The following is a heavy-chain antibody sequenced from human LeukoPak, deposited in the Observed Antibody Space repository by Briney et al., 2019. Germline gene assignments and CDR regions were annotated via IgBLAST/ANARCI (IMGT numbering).Heavy chain of an antibody. D-gene: IGHD6-13*01. CDR3: ARDKDLQLVGDN. V-gene: IGHV3-23*01. CDR1: GFTFSTFP. Sequence: GGSLRLSCAASGFTFSTFPMRWVRQAPGKGLEWVSDISGSGGTTHYADSVKGRFTISRDNSQNTLYLQMDSLIGEDTAVYYCARDKDLQLVGDNWGQGTLVSVSS. J-gene: IGHJ4*02. CDR2: ISGSGGTT.